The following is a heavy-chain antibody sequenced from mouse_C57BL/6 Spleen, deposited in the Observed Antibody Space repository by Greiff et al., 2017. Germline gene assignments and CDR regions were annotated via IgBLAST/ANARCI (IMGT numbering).Heavy chain of an antibody. CDR3: ARDYYGSSYGYFDV. CDR1: GYTFTSYD. J-gene: IGHJ1*03. D-gene: IGHD1-1*01. V-gene: IGHV1-85*01. Sequence: QVQLQPSGPELVKPGASVKLSCKASGYTFTSYDINWVKQRPGQGLEWIGRIYPRDGSTKYNEKFKGKATLTVDTSSSTAYMELHSLTSEDSAVYFCARDYYGSSYGYFDVWGTGTTVTVSS. CDR2: IYPRDGST.